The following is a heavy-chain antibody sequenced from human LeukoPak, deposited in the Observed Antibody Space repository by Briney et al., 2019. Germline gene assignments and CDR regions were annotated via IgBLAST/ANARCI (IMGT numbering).Heavy chain of an antibody. Sequence: ASVKLSCKVSGYTLSELSIHWVRHPPGKGLEWVGSFNPEDGETYSAQTFQGRLILTEDTSTDTAYMELRTLRSEDTAVFYCAASFLRFSPDFDYWGQGTLVTVSS. J-gene: IGHJ4*02. V-gene: IGHV1-24*01. CDR3: AASFLRFSPDFDY. CDR2: FNPEDGET. D-gene: IGHD2/OR15-2a*01. CDR1: GYTLSELS.